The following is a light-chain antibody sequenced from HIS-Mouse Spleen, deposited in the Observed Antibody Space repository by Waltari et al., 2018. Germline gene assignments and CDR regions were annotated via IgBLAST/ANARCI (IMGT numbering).Light chain of an antibody. CDR2: DVI. CDR1: ISDVGGYNY. Sequence: QSALTQPRSVSGSPGQSVTISCTGTISDVGGYNYVYCFHQPPGNAPNLMIYDVIKRPSGVPDRFSGSKSGNTASLTISGLQAEDEADYYCCSYAGSYTFPYVFGTGTKVTVL. CDR3: CSYAGSYTFPYV. J-gene: IGLJ1*01. V-gene: IGLV2-11*01.